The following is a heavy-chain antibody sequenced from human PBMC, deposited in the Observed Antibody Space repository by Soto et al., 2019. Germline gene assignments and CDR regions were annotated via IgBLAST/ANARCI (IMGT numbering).Heavy chain of an antibody. CDR3: TATMVYSIRSYYHYYVMDV. D-gene: IGHD2-8*01. V-gene: IGHV3-15*01. CDR2: IKSKTDGGTT. Sequence: PGGSLRLSCAASGFTFSNAWMSRVRQAPGKGLEWVGRIKSKTDGGTTDYAAPVKGRFTISRDDSKNTLYLQMNSLKTEDTAVYYCTATMVYSIRSYYHYYVMDVRGQRSTVIVSS. CDR1: GFTFSNAW. J-gene: IGHJ6*02.